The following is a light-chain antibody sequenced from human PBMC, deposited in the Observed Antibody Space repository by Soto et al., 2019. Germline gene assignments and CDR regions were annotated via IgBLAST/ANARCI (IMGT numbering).Light chain of an antibody. V-gene: IGLV1-51*02. J-gene: IGLJ7*01. CDR3: GTWDSSLSARV. CDR2: ENN. CDR1: SSNIGNNY. Sequence: QSVLTQPPSVSAAPGQKVTISCSGSSSNIGNNYVSWYQQFPGTAPKLLIYENNKRPSGIPDRFSGSKSGTSATLGITGLQTRDEADYYCGTWDSSLSARVFGGGTQLTVL.